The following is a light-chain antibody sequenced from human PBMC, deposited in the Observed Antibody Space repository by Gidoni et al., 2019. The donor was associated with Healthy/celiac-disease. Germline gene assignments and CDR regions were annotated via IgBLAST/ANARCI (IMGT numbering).Light chain of an antibody. Sequence: DIQMTQSPSSLSASVGDRVTITCRASQSISRYLNWYQQKPGKAPKLLIYAASSLQSGVPSRFSGSGSGTDFTLTISSLQPEDFATYYWQQSYSKTFGQGTKLEIK. V-gene: IGKV1-39*01. J-gene: IGKJ2*01. CDR3: QQSYSKT. CDR2: AAS. CDR1: QSISRY.